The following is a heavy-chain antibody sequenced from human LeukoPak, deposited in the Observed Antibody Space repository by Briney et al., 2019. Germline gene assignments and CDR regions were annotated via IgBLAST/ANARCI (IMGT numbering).Heavy chain of an antibody. Sequence: GGSLSLSCAASGFTFRGYGINWVRQAPGKGLEWVSYISSSGSTIYYADSVKGRFTISRDNAKNSLYLQMNSLRAEDTAVYYCARDRPHYYDSSGYFDYWGQGTLVTVSS. CDR3: ARDRPHYYDSSGYFDY. CDR2: ISSSGSTI. CDR1: GFTFRGYG. D-gene: IGHD3-22*01. V-gene: IGHV3-48*03. J-gene: IGHJ4*02.